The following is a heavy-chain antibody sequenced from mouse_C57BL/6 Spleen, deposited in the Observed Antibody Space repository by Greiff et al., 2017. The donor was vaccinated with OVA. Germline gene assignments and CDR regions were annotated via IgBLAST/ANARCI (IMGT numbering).Heavy chain of an antibody. CDR3: ARHRGDLLRSMDY. D-gene: IGHD2-1*01. V-gene: IGHV2-6-1*01. CDR1: GFSLTSYG. CDR2: IWSDGST. Sequence: VKLMESGPGLVAPSQSLSITCTVSGFSLTSYGVHWVRQPPGKGLEWLVVIWSDGSTTYNSALKSRLSISKDNSKSQVFLKMNSLQTDDTAMYYCARHRGDLLRSMDYWGQGTSVTVSS. J-gene: IGHJ4*01.